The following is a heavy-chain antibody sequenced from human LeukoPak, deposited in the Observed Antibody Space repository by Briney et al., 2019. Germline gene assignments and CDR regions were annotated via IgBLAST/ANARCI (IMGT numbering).Heavy chain of an antibody. CDR1: GFTFNDFA. J-gene: IGHJ4*02. CDR3: VKDGGDYGDYSYYFDY. V-gene: IGHV3-9*01. D-gene: IGHD4-17*01. CDR2: ISWNSGRI. Sequence: PGRSLRLSCAASGFTFNDFAMHWVRLTPGKGLEWVSGISWNSGRIAYADSVKGRFTISRDNAENSLYLQMNSLGTEDTAFYYCVKDGGDYGDYSYYFDYWGQGTLVTVSS.